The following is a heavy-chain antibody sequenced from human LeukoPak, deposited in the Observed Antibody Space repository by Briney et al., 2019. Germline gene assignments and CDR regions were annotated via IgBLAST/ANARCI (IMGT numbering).Heavy chain of an antibody. J-gene: IGHJ6*02. Sequence: SETLSLTCTVSGGSISSSSYYWGWIRQPPGKGLEWIGSIYYSGSTYYNPSLKSRVTISVDTSKNQFSLKLSSVTAADTAVYYYARLGSSWYEVNNYGMDVWGQGTTVTVSS. V-gene: IGHV4-39*07. CDR3: ARLGSSWYEVNNYGMDV. CDR2: IYYSGST. D-gene: IGHD6-13*01. CDR1: GGSISSSSYY.